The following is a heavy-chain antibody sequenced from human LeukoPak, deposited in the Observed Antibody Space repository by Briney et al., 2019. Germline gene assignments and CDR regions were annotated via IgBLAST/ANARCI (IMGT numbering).Heavy chain of an antibody. Sequence: KASETLSLTCTVSGGSISSYYWSWIRQPPGKGLEWIGYIYYSGSSNYNPSLKSRVTISVDTSKNQISLKLSSVTAADTAVYYCARANRYDLFFDYWGQGTLVTVSS. J-gene: IGHJ4*02. CDR1: GGSISSYY. CDR2: IYYSGSS. CDR3: ARANRYDLFFDY. V-gene: IGHV4-59*01. D-gene: IGHD5-12*01.